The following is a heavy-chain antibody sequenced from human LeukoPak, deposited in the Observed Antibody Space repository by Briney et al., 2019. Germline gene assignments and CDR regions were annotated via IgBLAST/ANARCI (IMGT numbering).Heavy chain of an antibody. CDR1: GYTFTNYG. D-gene: IGHD3-3*01. J-gene: IGHJ6*02. V-gene: IGHV1-18*01. CDR3: ARDQGIVDYDFWSGLTSADYYYGMDV. Sequence: GASVKVSCKASGYTFTNYGISLVRQAPGQGLEWMGWISAYNGSTNYAQKLQGRVTMTTDTSTSTAYMELRSLRSDDTAVYYCARDQGIVDYDFWSGLTSADYYYGMDVWGQGTTVTVSS. CDR2: ISAYNGST.